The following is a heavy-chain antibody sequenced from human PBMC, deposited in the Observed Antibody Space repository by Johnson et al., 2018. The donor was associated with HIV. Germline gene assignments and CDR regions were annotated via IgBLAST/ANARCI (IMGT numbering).Heavy chain of an antibody. V-gene: IGHV3-7*03. Sequence: VQLVESGGGLIQPGGSLRLSCAASGFTVSSNYMNWVRQAPGKGLEWLANIQQTGSAEYYGDSVRGRFTISRDNARNSLHLQMRGLRAEDTAMYYCARDDSSGFDDAFDLWGQGTMVSVSS. CDR1: GFTVSSNY. CDR2: IQQTGSAE. CDR3: ARDDSSGFDDAFDL. J-gene: IGHJ3*01. D-gene: IGHD3-22*01.